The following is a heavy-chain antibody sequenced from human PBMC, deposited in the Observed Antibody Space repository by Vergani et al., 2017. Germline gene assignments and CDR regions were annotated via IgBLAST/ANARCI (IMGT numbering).Heavy chain of an antibody. Sequence: EVQLLESGGGLVQPGGSLRLSCTASGFTFQAFAFHGFRQVSGRGLEWVSGIDRNYGVKNGNSFEGRFSISRDNAKKAVFLQMNNLRHEDTALYFCVKDNDYDADGPFDLGGRGTLVTVSS. J-gene: IGHJ2*01. CDR2: IDRNYGVK. CDR1: GFTFQAFA. V-gene: IGHV3-9*01. CDR3: VKDNDYDADGPFDL. D-gene: IGHD3-16*01.